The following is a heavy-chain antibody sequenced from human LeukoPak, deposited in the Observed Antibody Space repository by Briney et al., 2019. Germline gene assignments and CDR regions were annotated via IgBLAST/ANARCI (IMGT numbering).Heavy chain of an antibody. CDR2: ISASNGNT. V-gene: IGHV1-18*01. CDR1: GYTFASSG. J-gene: IGHJ3*02. D-gene: IGHD6-13*01. CDR3: ARTRGYSSSWNRRNDAFDT. Sequence: ASVKVSCKPSGYTFASSGISWVRQAPGQGLEWMGWISASNGNTNYAQNLQGRVTMTTDTSTGTAYMELRSLRSDDTAVYYCARTRGYSSSWNRRNDAFDTWGQGTMVTVSS.